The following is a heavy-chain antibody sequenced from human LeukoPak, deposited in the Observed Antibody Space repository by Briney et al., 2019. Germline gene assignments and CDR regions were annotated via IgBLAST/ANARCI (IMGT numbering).Heavy chain of an antibody. D-gene: IGHD2-21*01. CDR3: ARVLCDQLFCYFDY. V-gene: IGHV4-39*01. Sequence: SETLSLTCTVSGGSISSSSYYWGWIRQPPGKGLEWIGSIYYSGSTYYNPSLKSRVTISVDTSKNQFSLKLSSVTAADTAVYYCARVLCDQLFCYFDYWGQGTLVTVSS. CDR1: GGSISSSSYY. J-gene: IGHJ4*02. CDR2: IYYSGST.